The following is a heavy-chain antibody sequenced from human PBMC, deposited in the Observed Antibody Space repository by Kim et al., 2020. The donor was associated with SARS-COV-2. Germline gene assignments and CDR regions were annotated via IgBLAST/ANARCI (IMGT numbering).Heavy chain of an antibody. CDR2: IYYTGTT. V-gene: IGHV4-59*13. CDR1: GTSINSYY. J-gene: IGHJ4*02. CDR3: ARKTPAGLFDY. Sequence: SETLSLTCTVSGTSINSYYWSWIRQPPGKGLEWIGYIYYTGTTNYNPSLKSRVTISVDTSNLFSLKLTSGTAADTAVYYCARKTPAGLFDYWGQGTLVTV.